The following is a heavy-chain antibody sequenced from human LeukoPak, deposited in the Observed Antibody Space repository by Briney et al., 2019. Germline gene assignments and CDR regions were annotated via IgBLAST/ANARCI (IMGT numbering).Heavy chain of an antibody. CDR1: GYTFTSYY. D-gene: IGHD3-10*01. CDR3: AREVYYGSGSYLDY. J-gene: IGHJ4*02. CDR2: INPSGGST. Sequence: ASVKVSCKASGYTFTSYYMNWVRQAPGQGLEWMGIINPSGGSTNFAQKFQGRVTMTRDASTTTVYLDLSSLRSEDTAVYYCAREVYYGSGSYLDYWGQGTLVTVSS. V-gene: IGHV1-46*01.